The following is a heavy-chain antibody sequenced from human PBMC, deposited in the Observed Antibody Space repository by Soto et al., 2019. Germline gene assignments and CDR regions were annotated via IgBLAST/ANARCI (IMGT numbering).Heavy chain of an antibody. J-gene: IGHJ6*03. D-gene: IGHD6-19*01. CDR1: GGSISSYY. Sequence: SETLSLTCTVSGGSISSYYWSWIRQPPGKGLEWIGYIYYSGSTNYNPSLKSRVTISVDTSKNQFSLKLSSVTAADTAVYYCARDSPQGLVRSNYYYYYMDVWGKGTTVTVSS. CDR3: ARDSPQGLVRSNYYYYYMDV. CDR2: IYYSGST. V-gene: IGHV4-59*01.